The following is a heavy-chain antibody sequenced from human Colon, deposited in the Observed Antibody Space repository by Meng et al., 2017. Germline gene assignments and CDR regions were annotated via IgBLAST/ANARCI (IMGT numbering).Heavy chain of an antibody. V-gene: IGHV3-30*03. CDR1: GFTFRNYG. CDR3: ARDMLFRYSDFADFDY. J-gene: IGHJ4*02. D-gene: IGHD4-11*01. Sequence: QVQLVESGGGEVQPGGSLRLSCATAGFTFRNYGMHWVRQAPGKGLECVAVILYDETWKHYGDSVKGRFTISRDNSKNTLYLQLSNLRAEDTAVYYCARDMLFRYSDFADFDYWGQGTLVTVSS. CDR2: ILYDETWK.